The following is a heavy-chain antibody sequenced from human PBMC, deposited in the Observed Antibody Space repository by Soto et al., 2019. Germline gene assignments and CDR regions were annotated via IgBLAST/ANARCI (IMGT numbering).Heavy chain of an antibody. CDR2: IYYSGST. CDR1: GGSISSGGYY. CDR3: ARIATYYDFWSGYYNGTSYYYGMDV. D-gene: IGHD3-3*01. Sequence: SETLSLTCTVSGGSISSGGYYWSWIRQHPGKGLEWIGYIYYSGSTYYNPSLKSRVTISVDTSKNQFSLKLSSVTAADTAVYYCARIATYYDFWSGYYNGTSYYYGMDVWGQGTTVTVYS. V-gene: IGHV4-31*03. J-gene: IGHJ6*02.